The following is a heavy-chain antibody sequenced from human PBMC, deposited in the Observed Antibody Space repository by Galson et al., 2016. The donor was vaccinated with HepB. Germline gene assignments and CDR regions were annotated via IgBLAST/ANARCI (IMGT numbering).Heavy chain of an antibody. D-gene: IGHD2-8*02. CDR2: IYWDDDK. V-gene: IGHV2-5*02. CDR3: APRQVVYNTSLGSRKWFGP. CDR1: GFSLSTGGEG. J-gene: IGHJ5*02. Sequence: PALVKPTQTLRLTCSFSGFSLSTGGEGVGWIRQPPGKALEWPALIYWDDDKRYSPSLKSRLTITKDTCENQVVLTMTNMDPVDTGTYFCAPRQVVYNTSLGSRKWFGPWGQGTLVIVSS.